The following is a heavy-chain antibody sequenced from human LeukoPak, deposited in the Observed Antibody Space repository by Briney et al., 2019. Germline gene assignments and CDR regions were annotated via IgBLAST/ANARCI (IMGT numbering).Heavy chain of an antibody. CDR1: GFSFSDYG. Sequence: PGGTLRLSCAGSGFSFSDYGMSWVRQPPGKGLEWVSGLSYRGDSTYYADSVKGRFTISRDNSKNTLYLQMNSLRAGDTAVYYCARDRVGATLYFDYWGQGTLVTVSS. V-gene: IGHV3-23*01. J-gene: IGHJ4*02. D-gene: IGHD1-26*01. CDR2: LSYRGDST. CDR3: ARDRVGATLYFDY.